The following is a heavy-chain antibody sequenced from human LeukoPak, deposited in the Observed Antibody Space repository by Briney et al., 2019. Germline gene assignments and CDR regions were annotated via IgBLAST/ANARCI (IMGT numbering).Heavy chain of an antibody. CDR3: VKSRRVGANQRGLFDY. V-gene: IGHV3-23*01. J-gene: IGHJ4*02. D-gene: IGHD1-26*01. CDR1: DFTFSSYT. Sequence: GGSLRLSCVASDFTFSSYTMIWVRQAPGKALEWVSVIGTRGDGIHYADSVKGRFTISRDNSKNTVYLQMNSLRADDTAVYYCVKSRRVGANQRGLFDYWGQGTLVTVSP. CDR2: IGTRGDGI.